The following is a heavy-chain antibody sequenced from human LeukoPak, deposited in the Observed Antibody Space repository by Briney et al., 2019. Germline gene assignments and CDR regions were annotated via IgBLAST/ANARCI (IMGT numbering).Heavy chain of an antibody. CDR2: ISGSGGST. V-gene: IGHV3-23*01. CDR1: GFTFSSYW. D-gene: IGHD6-13*01. Sequence: GGSLRLSCAASGFTFSSYWMHWVRQAPGKGLEWVSAISGSGGSTYYADSVKGRFTISRDNSKNTLYLQMNSLRAEDTAVYYCATHPGIAAAGDYWGQGTLVTVSS. J-gene: IGHJ4*02. CDR3: ATHPGIAAAGDY.